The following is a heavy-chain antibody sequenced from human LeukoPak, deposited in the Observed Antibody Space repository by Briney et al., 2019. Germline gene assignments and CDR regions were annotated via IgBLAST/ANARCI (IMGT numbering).Heavy chain of an antibody. V-gene: IGHV3-33*08. CDR3: ARHRSTPYSSQEGSYYFDY. CDR1: GFTFSSYG. Sequence: GGSLRLSCAVSGFTFSSYGMHWVRQAPGKGLEWGAVIWDDGSNEYDADSVKGRFTISRDNSKNTLYLQMNSLRAENTAVYYCARHRSTPYSSQEGSYYFDYWGQGTLVTVSS. J-gene: IGHJ4*02. D-gene: IGHD6-19*01. CDR2: IWDDGSNE.